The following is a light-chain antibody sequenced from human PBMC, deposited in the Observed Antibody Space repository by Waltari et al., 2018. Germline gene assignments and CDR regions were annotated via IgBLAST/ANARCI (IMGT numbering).Light chain of an antibody. J-gene: IGKJ1*01. CDR2: KAS. CDR3: QHHSNYWT. Sequence: DIQMTQSPSTLSASVGDTVTITCRASQNINSWLAWYQQKPGKAPKILIYKASSLESGVPSRFSGSESGTEFTLTISSLQPDDFATYSFQHHSNYWTFSQGTKVEIK. V-gene: IGKV1-5*03. CDR1: QNINSW.